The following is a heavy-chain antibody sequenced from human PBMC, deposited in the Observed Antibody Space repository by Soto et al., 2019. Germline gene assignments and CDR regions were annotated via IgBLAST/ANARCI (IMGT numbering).Heavy chain of an antibody. CDR1: GFIFGNYM. V-gene: IGHV3-15*01. CDR2: IKSKGHGGTI. CDR3: TAEDGWFDP. J-gene: IGHJ5*02. Sequence: GGSLRLSCAFSGFIFGNYMMTWVRQAPGKGLEWVGRIKSKGHGGTIDYAAPVKGRFTISRDDSKNTLYLQMNSLKTEDTAVYYCTAEDGWFDPWGQGTLVTVSS.